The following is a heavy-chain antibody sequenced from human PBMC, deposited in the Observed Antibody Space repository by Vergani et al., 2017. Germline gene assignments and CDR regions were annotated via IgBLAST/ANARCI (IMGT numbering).Heavy chain of an antibody. J-gene: IGHJ5*02. D-gene: IGHD6-13*01. V-gene: IGHV4-59*01. CDR3: ARTEQQLEGYRFDP. CDR2: IYYSGST. Sequence: QVQLQESGPGLVKPSETLSLTCTVSGGSISSYYWSWIRQPPGKGLEWIGYIYYSGSTNYNPSLKSRVTISVDTSKNQFSRKLSSVTAADTAVYYCARTEQQLEGYRFDPWGQGTLVTVSS. CDR1: GGSISSYY.